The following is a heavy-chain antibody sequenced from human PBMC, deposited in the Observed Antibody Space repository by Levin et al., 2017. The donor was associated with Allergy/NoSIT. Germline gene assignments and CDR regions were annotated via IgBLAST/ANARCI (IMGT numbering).Heavy chain of an antibody. CDR2: IYYSGST. V-gene: IGHV4-39*01. D-gene: IGHD3-3*01. CDR1: GGSISSSSYY. CDR3: ARRITIFGVVAYFDY. Sequence: SETLSLTCTVSGGSISSSSYYWGWIRQPPGKGLEWIGSIYYSGSTYYNPSLKSRVTISVDTSKNQFSLKLSSLTAADTAVYYCARRITIFGVVAYFDYWGQGTLVTVSS. J-gene: IGHJ4*02.